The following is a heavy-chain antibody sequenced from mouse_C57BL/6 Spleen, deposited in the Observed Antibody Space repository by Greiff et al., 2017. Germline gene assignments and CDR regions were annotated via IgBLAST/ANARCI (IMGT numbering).Heavy chain of an antibody. D-gene: IGHD1-1*01. J-gene: IGHJ1*03. CDR2: ISDGGSYT. Sequence: EVKLVESGGGLVKPGGSLKLSCAASGFTFSSYAMSWVRQTPEKRLEWVATISDGGSYTYYPDNVKGRFPISRDNAKNNLYLQMSHLKSEDTAMYYCARDYYGSSRYFDVWGTGTTVTVSS. V-gene: IGHV5-4*01. CDR1: GFTFSSYA. CDR3: ARDYYGSSRYFDV.